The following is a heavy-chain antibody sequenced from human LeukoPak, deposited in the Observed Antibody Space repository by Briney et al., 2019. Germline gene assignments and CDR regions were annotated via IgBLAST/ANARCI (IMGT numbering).Heavy chain of an antibody. CDR3: ARSRGGFGDYGSWFDP. CDR1: GDSMSSYF. Sequence: SETLSLTCAVSGDSMSSYFWSWIRQPPGKGLEWIAYNHDSGTTNYNPSLKSRVTTSIDTSKNQFSLKLNSVTPADTAVYYCARSRGGFGDYGSWFDPWGQGTLVTVSS. V-gene: IGHV4-59*01. D-gene: IGHD4-17*01. J-gene: IGHJ5*02. CDR2: NHDSGTT.